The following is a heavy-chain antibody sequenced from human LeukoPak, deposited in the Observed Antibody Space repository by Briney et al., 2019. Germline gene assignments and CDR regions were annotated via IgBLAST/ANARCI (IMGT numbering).Heavy chain of an antibody. CDR1: GFTFSSYA. CDR2: ISGSGGST. CDR3: AKDPAVAGLFDI. V-gene: IGHV3-23*01. Sequence: GGSLRLSCAASGFTFSSYAMSWVRQAPGKGLEWVSAISGSGGSTYYADSVKGRSTISRDNSKNTLYLQMNSLGAEDTAVYYCAKDPAVAGLFDIWGQGTMVTVSS. J-gene: IGHJ3*02. D-gene: IGHD6-19*01.